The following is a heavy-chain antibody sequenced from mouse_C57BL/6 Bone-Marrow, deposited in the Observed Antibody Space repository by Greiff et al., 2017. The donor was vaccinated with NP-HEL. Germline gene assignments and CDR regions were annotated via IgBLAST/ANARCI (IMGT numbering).Heavy chain of an antibody. CDR2: INPSNGGT. CDR1: GYTFTSYW. V-gene: IGHV1-53*01. J-gene: IGHJ3*01. D-gene: IGHD2-4*01. Sequence: QVHVKQSGTELVKPGASVKLSCKASGYTFTSYWMHWVKQRPGQGLEWIGNINPSNGGTNYNEKFKSKATLTVDKSSSTAYMQLSSLSSDDSAFYYCAGYDCDGHWGQGTLVTVSA. CDR3: AGYDCDGH.